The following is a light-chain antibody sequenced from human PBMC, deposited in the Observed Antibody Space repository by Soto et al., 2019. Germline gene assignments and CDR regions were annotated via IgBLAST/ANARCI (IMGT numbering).Light chain of an antibody. CDR3: QSYDISLNAWV. Sequence: QSALAQLPSVSGAPGQRVTISCSGSSSNIGAEYDVHWYQQLPGTAPKVLIYGNSNRPSGVPDRFSGSKSGTSASLAITGLQAADEADYYCQSYDISLNAWVFGGGTKVTVL. V-gene: IGLV1-40*02. CDR2: GNS. CDR1: SSNIGAEYD. J-gene: IGLJ3*02.